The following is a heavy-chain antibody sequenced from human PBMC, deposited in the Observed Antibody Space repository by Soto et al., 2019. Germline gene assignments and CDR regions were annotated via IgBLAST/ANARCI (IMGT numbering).Heavy chain of an antibody. Sequence: SETLSLTCTVSGGSISSGGYYWSWIRQHPGKGLEWIGYIYYSGSTYYNPSLKSRVTISVDTSKNQFSLKLSSVTAADTAVYYCARDFRRLGESYFDYWGQGTLVTVSS. D-gene: IGHD3-16*01. CDR2: IYYSGST. J-gene: IGHJ4*02. CDR1: GGSISSGGYY. CDR3: ARDFRRLGESYFDY. V-gene: IGHV4-31*03.